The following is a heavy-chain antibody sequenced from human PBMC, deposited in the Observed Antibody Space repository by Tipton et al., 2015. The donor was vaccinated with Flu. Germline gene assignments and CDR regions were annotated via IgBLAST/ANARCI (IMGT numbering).Heavy chain of an antibody. CDR2: ISSNGGST. CDR3: VKDLQSKQWLVHGFDP. CDR1: GFTFSSYA. D-gene: IGHD6-19*01. V-gene: IGHV3-64D*06. Sequence: SLRLSCSASGFTFSSYAMHWVRQAPGKGLEYVSAISSNGGSTYYADSVKGRFTISRDNSKNTLYLQMSSLRAEDTAVYYCVKDLQSKQWLVHGFDPWGQGTLVTVSS. J-gene: IGHJ5*02.